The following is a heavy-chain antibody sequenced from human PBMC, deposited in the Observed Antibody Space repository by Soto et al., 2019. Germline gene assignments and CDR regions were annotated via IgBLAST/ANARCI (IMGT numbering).Heavy chain of an antibody. J-gene: IGHJ4*02. D-gene: IGHD6-13*01. V-gene: IGHV5-51*01. Sequence: GESLKISCKGSGYSFTSYWIGWVRQMPGKGLEWMGIIYPGDSDTRYSPSFQGQVTISADKSISTAYLQWSSLKASDTAMYYCARHDPNAAAAGYFDYWGQGTLVTVSS. CDR3: ARHDPNAAAAGYFDY. CDR2: IYPGDSDT. CDR1: GYSFTSYW.